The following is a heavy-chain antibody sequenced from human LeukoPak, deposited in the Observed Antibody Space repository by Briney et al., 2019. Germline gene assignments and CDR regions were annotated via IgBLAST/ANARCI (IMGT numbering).Heavy chain of an antibody. CDR3: ARVRGGSYDFWSGPVDV. D-gene: IGHD3-3*01. Sequence: TGGSLRLSCAASGFTFSSYSMNWVRQAPGKGLEWDSYISSSSSTIYYADSVKGRFTISRDNAKNSLYLQMNSLRAEDTAVYYCARVRGGSYDFWSGPVDVWGKGTTVTVSS. V-gene: IGHV3-48*01. CDR2: ISSSSSTI. CDR1: GFTFSSYS. J-gene: IGHJ6*04.